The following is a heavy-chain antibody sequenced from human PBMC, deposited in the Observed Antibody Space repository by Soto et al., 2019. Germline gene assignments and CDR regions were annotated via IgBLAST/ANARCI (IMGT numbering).Heavy chain of an antibody. J-gene: IGHJ3*01. CDR3: ARGVSNSGAYYTGPSAYEL. CDR1: GGTFNGYG. Sequence: QVQLVQSGAVVKKPGSSVEVSCKAPGGTFNGYGISWVRQAPGQGLEWMGGTVPVFDTSKYAPRFQGRLTITAEKYTSKAYMELSSVRSEDTAVYFCARGVSNSGAYYTGPSAYELWGQGTLVIVSS. V-gene: IGHV1-69*06. CDR2: TVPVFDTS. D-gene: IGHD3-10*01.